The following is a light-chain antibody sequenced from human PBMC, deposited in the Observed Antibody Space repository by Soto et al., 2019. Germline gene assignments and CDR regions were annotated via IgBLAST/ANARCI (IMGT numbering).Light chain of an antibody. J-gene: IGKJ5*01. V-gene: IGKV1-5*03. Sequence: DIQMTQSPSTLSASVGDRVTITCRASQSISSSLAWYQQKPGKAPKLLIYRASNLQSGVPSRFSGTGSGTEFALTTSSLQPDDFATYFCQQYNSFSLITFGQGTRLEIK. CDR3: QQYNSFSLIT. CDR2: RAS. CDR1: QSISSS.